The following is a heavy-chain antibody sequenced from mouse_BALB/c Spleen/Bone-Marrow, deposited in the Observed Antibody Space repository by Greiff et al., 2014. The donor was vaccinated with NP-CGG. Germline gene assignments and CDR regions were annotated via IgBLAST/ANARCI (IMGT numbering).Heavy chain of an antibody. Sequence: EVHLVESGGNLVKPGGSLKLSCAASGFTFSDYYMYWVRQTPEKRLEWVATISDGGSYTYYPDSVKGRFTISRDNAKNSLYLQMNNLKAEDSAMYYCARGGAHYYGRGFTYWGQGTLVTVSA. J-gene: IGHJ3*01. CDR3: ARGGAHYYGRGFTY. CDR1: GFTFSDYY. D-gene: IGHD1-2*01. V-gene: IGHV5-4*02. CDR2: ISDGGSYT.